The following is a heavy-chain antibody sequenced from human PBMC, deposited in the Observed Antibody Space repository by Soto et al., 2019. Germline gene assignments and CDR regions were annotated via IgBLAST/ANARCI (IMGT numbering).Heavy chain of an antibody. Sequence: QVQLQESGPGLVEPSQTLSLTCTVSGDSISNGYYTWSWIRQPPGKDLEWIGHIYNSVNTYSNPSLKSRVTMSADTSKKQCSLKLSSVSAADTAVYYCAGGQSGEKVDYWGQGTLVTVSS. CDR1: GDSISNGYYT. J-gene: IGHJ4*02. D-gene: IGHD3-10*01. V-gene: IGHV4-30-4*01. CDR3: AGGQSGEKVDY. CDR2: IYNSVNT.